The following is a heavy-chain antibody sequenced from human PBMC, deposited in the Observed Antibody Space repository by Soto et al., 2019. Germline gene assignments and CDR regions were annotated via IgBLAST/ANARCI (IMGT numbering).Heavy chain of an antibody. CDR2: ISAYNGNT. D-gene: IGHD6-19*01. CDR3: ARISGGLVPTFDY. Sequence: QVQLVQSGAEVKKPGASVKVSCKASGDTFTNYGISWVRQAPGQGLEWMGWISAYNGNTNYAQKLQARVTKTTDTSTSTVYMELRSLTSDDTAVYYCARISGGLVPTFDYWGQGTLVTVSS. CDR1: GDTFTNYG. V-gene: IGHV1-18*01. J-gene: IGHJ4*02.